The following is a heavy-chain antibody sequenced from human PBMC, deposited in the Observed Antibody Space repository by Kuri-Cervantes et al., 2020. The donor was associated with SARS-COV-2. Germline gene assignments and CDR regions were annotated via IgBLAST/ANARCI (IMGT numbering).Heavy chain of an antibody. D-gene: IGHD3-22*01. J-gene: IGHJ5*02. CDR2: INHSGST. CDR3: AGASEEHMIVVVITTGGLFDP. CDR1: GGSFSGYY. Sequence: SETLSLTCAVYGGSFSGYYWSWIRQPPGKGLEWLGEINHSGSTNYNPSPKSRVTISVDTSKNQFSLRLSSVTAADTAVYYCAGASEEHMIVVVITTGGLFDPWGQGTLVTVSS. V-gene: IGHV4-34*01.